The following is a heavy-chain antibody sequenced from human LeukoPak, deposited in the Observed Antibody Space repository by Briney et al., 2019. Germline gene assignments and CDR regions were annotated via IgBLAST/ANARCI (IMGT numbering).Heavy chain of an antibody. CDR1: GFSFSSNV. V-gene: IGHV3-30*18. Sequence: GRSLRLSCAASGFSFSSNVMHWVRQAPGKGLEWVAQISHDGNDKYYADSVKSRFTISRDNSKNTLFLQLDSLRAEDTAVYFCAKVGIGYYYPFDYWGQGTLATVSS. J-gene: IGHJ4*02. CDR3: AKVGIGYYYPFDY. D-gene: IGHD3-22*01. CDR2: ISHDGNDK.